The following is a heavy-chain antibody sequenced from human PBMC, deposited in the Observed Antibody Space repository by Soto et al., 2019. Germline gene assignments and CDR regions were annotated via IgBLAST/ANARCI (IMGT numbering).Heavy chain of an antibody. V-gene: IGHV3-9*01. J-gene: IGHJ6*02. D-gene: IGHD3-3*02. Sequence: LRLSCAASGFTFDDYAMHWFRQAPGKGLEWVSGISWNSGSIGYADSVKGRFTISRDNAKNSLYLQMNSLRAEDTALYSCAKDFSRRGMDVWGQGTTVTVSS. CDR1: GFTFDDYA. CDR3: AKDFSRRGMDV. CDR2: ISWNSGSI.